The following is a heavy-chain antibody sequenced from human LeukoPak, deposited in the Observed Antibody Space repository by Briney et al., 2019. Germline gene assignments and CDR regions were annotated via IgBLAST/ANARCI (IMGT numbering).Heavy chain of an antibody. J-gene: IGHJ3*02. CDR1: GYSISSGYY. CDR3: ARGRNVDTAMVDETCGAFDI. D-gene: IGHD5-18*01. CDR2: INHSGST. V-gene: IGHV4-38-2*02. Sequence: PSETLSLTCTVSGYSISSGYYWSWIRQPPGKGLEWIGEINHSGSTNYNPSLKSRVTISVDTSKNQFSLKLSSVTAADTAVYYCARGRNVDTAMVDETCGAFDIWGQGTMVTVSS.